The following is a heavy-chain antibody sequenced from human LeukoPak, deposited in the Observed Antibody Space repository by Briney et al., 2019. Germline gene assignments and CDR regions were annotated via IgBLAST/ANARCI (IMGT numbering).Heavy chain of an antibody. CDR1: GYTLTELS. J-gene: IGHJ6*03. V-gene: IGHV1-24*01. Sequence: ASVKVSCKVSGYTLTELSMHWVRQAPGKGLEWMGGFDPEDGETIYAQKLQGRVTMTTDTSTSTAYMELRSLRSDDTAVYYCARVSPDYYYYMDVWGKGTTVTVSS. D-gene: IGHD2/OR15-2a*01. CDR2: FDPEDGET. CDR3: ARVSPDYYYYMDV.